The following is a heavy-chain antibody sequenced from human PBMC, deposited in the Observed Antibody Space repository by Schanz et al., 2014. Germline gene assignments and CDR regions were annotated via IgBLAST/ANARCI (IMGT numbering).Heavy chain of an antibody. CDR2: ISTYNGNT. CDR3: ARDNLVSSSWYNYYGMDV. J-gene: IGHJ6*02. CDR1: DYTFTRYG. V-gene: IGHV1-18*04. Sequence: QVQLVQSGAEVKKPGASVKVSCKASDYTFTRYGINWVRQAPGQGLEWMGWISTYNGNTNYAQKLQGRVTMTTDTSTSTAYMELRSLRSDDTAVYYCARDNLVSSSWYNYYGMDVWGQGTTVTVSS. D-gene: IGHD6-13*01.